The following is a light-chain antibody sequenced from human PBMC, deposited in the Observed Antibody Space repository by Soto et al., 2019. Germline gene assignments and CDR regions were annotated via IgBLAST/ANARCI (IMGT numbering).Light chain of an antibody. CDR1: QSVTSSY. Sequence: EIVLTQSPGTLSLSPGERATLSCRASQSVTSSYLAWYHQKPGQAPRLLIYDASSRATGIPDRFSGSGSGTDFTLTISRLEPEDFAVYYCQQYGSSPRTFGKGPRWKSN. CDR3: QQYGSSPRT. J-gene: IGKJ1*01. CDR2: DAS. V-gene: IGKV3-20*01.